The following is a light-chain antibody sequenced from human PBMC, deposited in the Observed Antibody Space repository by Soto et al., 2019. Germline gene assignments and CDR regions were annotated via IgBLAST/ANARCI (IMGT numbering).Light chain of an antibody. J-gene: IGKJ2*01. CDR3: QQYNNWLYT. CDR1: QSVSSN. CDR2: GAS. Sequence: EIVMTQSTATLSVSPGERATLSCRASQSVSSNLAWYQQKPGQAPRLLIYGASIRATGIPARFSGSGSGTEFTLTITSLQSEDFAVYYCQQYNNWLYTFGQGTKLEIK. V-gene: IGKV3D-15*01.